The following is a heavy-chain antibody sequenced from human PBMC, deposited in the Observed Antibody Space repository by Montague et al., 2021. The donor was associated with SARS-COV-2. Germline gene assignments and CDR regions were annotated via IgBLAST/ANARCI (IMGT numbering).Heavy chain of an antibody. CDR3: ARDRTSMIVVVNEFDY. CDR2: IYYSGSS. Sequence: TLSLTCTVSGGSISSGSYYWSWIRQHPGKGLEWIGYIYYSGSSYYNPSLKSRVTISVDTSKNQFSLRLSSVTAADTAVYYCARDRTSMIVVVNEFDYWGQGILVTVTS. D-gene: IGHD2-21*01. J-gene: IGHJ4*02. V-gene: IGHV4-31*03. CDR1: GGSISSGSYY.